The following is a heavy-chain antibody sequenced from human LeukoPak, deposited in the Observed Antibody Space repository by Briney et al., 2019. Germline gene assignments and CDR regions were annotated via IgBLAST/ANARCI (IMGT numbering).Heavy chain of an antibody. V-gene: IGHV4-34*01. CDR1: GGSFSGYY. J-gene: IGHJ4*02. D-gene: IGHD3-3*01. CDR2: INHSGST. CDR3: ARGQSGFWSGYYTGSGVGFDY. Sequence: SETLSLTCAVYGGSFSGYYWSWIHQPPGKGLEWIGEINHSGSTNYNPSLKSRVTISVDTSKNQFSLKLSSVTAADTAVYYCARGQSGFWSGYYTGSGVGFDYWGQGTLVTVSS.